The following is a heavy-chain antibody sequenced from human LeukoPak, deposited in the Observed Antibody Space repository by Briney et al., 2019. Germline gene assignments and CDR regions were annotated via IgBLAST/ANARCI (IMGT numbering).Heavy chain of an antibody. CDR2: IKQDGSEK. V-gene: IGHV3-7*01. D-gene: IGHD1-26*01. J-gene: IGHJ4*02. Sequence: GGPLRLSRSPSGFTFSSYWMSWLRPAPGKGLAGVANIKQDGSEKQYVDSVKGRFTISRDNAKNSLYLQMNSLRAEDTAVYYCASYWDGFDYWGQGTLVTVSS. CDR3: ASYWDGFDY. CDR1: GFTFSSYW.